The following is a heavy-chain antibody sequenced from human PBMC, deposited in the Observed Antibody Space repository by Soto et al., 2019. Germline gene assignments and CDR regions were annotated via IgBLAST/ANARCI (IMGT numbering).Heavy chain of an antibody. CDR3: ARDGMATSRFDY. V-gene: IGHV4-31*02. CDR2: IYYSGST. D-gene: IGHD5-12*01. CDR1: GGSISSGGYY. J-gene: IGHJ4*02. Sequence: PSETLSLTYTVSGGSISSGGYYWSWIRQHPGKGLEWIGYIYYSGSTYYNPSLKSRVTISVDTSKNQFSLKLSSVTAADTAVYYCARDGMATSRFDYWGQGTLVTVS.